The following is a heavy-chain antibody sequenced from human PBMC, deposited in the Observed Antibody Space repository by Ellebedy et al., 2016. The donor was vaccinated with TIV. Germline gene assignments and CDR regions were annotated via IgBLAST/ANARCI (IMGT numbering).Heavy chain of an antibody. CDR3: ATDGSYGDYRSPTHAFEI. J-gene: IGHJ3*02. V-gene: IGHV3-7*01. D-gene: IGHD4-17*01. Sequence: GESLKISCAASGFSFRSYWMSWVRQAPGKGLEWVANIKQDGSEKYHVDSVRGRFTISRDNARNALYLQMNNLSAEDTGVYYCATDGSYGDYRSPTHAFEIWGQGTLVTVSS. CDR2: IKQDGSEK. CDR1: GFSFRSYW.